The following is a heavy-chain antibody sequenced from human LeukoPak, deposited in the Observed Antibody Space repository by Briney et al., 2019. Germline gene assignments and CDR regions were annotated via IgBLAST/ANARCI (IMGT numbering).Heavy chain of an antibody. CDR1: GFSLTTSGMC. CDR3: ARAGFGGINWFDP. Sequence: SGPTLVNPTQTLTLTCTFFGFSLTTSGMCVSWIRQPPGKGLEWIGYIYYSGSTYYNPSLKSRVTISVDTSKNQFSLKLSSVTAADTAVYYCARAGFGGINWFDPWGQGTLVTVSS. J-gene: IGHJ5*02. V-gene: IGHV4-30-4*01. CDR2: IYYSGST. D-gene: IGHD3-16*01.